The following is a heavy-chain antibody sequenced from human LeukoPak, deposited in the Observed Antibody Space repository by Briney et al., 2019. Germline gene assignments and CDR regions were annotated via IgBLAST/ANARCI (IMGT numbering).Heavy chain of an antibody. CDR2: ISSSGSTI. J-gene: IGHJ4*02. CDR1: GFTFSSYG. D-gene: IGHD3-16*01. V-gene: IGHV3-48*04. CDR3: ARGLAFFDY. Sequence: GRSLRLSCAASGFTFSSYGMHWVRQAPGKGLEWVSYISSSGSTIYYADSVKGRFTISRDNAKNSLYLQMNSLRAEDTAVYYCARGLAFFDYWGQGTLVTVSS.